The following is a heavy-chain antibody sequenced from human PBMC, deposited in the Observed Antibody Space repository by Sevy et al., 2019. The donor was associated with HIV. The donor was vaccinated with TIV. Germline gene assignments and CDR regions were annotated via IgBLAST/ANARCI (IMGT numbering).Heavy chain of an antibody. J-gene: IGHJ3*02. CDR3: TRGVYSSGWSDI. Sequence: GGSLRLSCTASGFTFGDYAMSRFRQAPWKGLEWVGFIRSKAYGGTTEYAASVKGRFTISRDDSKSIAYLQMNSLKTEDTAVYYCTRGVYSSGWSDIWGQGTMVTVSS. CDR2: IRSKAYGGTT. CDR1: GFTFGDYA. D-gene: IGHD6-19*01. V-gene: IGHV3-49*03.